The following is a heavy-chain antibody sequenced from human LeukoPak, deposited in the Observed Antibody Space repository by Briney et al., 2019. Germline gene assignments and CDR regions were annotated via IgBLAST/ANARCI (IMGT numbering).Heavy chain of an antibody. Sequence: SETLSLTCAVYGGSFSGYYWSWIRQPPGKGLEWIGEINQSGSTNFNPSLKSRVTISVDTSKNQFSLKLSSVTAADTAVYYCARIGWGYDFWSGYPYYYYMDVWGKGTTVTVSS. CDR2: INQSGST. J-gene: IGHJ6*03. V-gene: IGHV4-34*01. D-gene: IGHD3-3*01. CDR3: ARIGWGYDFWSGYPYYYYMDV. CDR1: GGSFSGYY.